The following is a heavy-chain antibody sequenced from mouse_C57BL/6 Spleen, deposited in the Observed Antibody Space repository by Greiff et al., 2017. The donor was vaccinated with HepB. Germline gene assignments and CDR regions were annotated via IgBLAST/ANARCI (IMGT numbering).Heavy chain of an antibody. D-gene: IGHD1-1*02. CDR1: GYTFTSYW. V-gene: IGHV1-55*01. CDR3: AKERVVWSGAMDY. J-gene: IGHJ4*01. Sequence: QVQLQQPGAELVKPGASVKMSCKASGYTFTSYWITWVKQRPGQGLEWIGDIYPGSGSTNYNEKFKSKATLTVDTSSSTAYMQLSSLTSEDSAVYYCAKERVVWSGAMDYWGQGTSVTVSS. CDR2: IYPGSGST.